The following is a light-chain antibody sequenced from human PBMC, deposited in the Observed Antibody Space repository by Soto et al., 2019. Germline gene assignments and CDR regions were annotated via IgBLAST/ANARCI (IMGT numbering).Light chain of an antibody. CDR1: QSVSSY. Sequence: EIVLTQSPATLSLSPGERATLSCRASQSVSSYLAWYQQKPGQAPRLLIYDASNRATGIPARFSGSGSGTDFTLTISSLQSEDFAVYYCQHYSNWQTWTFGQGTKVDIK. CDR2: DAS. V-gene: IGKV3-11*01. J-gene: IGKJ1*01. CDR3: QHYSNWQTWT.